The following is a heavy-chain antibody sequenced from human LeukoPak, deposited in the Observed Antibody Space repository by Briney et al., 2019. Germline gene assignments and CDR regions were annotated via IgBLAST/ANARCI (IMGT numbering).Heavy chain of an antibody. D-gene: IGHD3-22*01. Sequence: GGSLRLSCAASGFTFSSYAMSWARQAPGKGLEWVSAISGSGGSTYYADSVKGRFTISRDNSKNTLYLQMNSLRAEDTAVYYCATRDYYDSSGYYWYYFDYWGQGTLVTVSS. CDR3: ATRDYYDSSGYYWYYFDY. CDR1: GFTFSSYA. V-gene: IGHV3-23*01. CDR2: ISGSGGST. J-gene: IGHJ4*02.